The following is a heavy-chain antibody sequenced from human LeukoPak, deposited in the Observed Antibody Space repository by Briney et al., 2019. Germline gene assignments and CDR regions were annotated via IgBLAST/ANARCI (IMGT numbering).Heavy chain of an antibody. CDR2: VYSTGTT. CDR3: ASEQFYFDSGGFPS. D-gene: IGHD3-22*01. J-gene: IGHJ4*02. CDR1: GDSISSGSKY. V-gene: IGHV4-61*02. Sequence: SETLTLTCSVAGDSISSGSKYWNWIRQPAGKGLQWIGRVYSTGTTNYNSSLKSRLTISLDTSKNQFSLNLRSVTAADTAVYYRASEQFYFDSGGFPSWGQGTLVTVSS.